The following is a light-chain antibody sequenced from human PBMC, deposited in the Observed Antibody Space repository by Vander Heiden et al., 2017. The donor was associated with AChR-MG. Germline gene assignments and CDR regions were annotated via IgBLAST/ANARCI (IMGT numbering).Light chain of an antibody. J-gene: IGKJ1*01. CDR3: QQANRFPLT. CDR2: ATS. CDR1: QDVSRW. Sequence: IQMTQSPSSVSASVGDRVTITCRASQDVSRWVAWYQHKPGRAPDLLIYATSSLQSWVPERFSGSGSGTDFTLTISSLQPEDFATYYCQQANRFPLTFGQGTKVEIK. V-gene: IGKV1-12*01.